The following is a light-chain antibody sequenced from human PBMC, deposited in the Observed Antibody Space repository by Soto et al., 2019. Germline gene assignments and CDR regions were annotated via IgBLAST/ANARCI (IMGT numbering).Light chain of an antibody. V-gene: IGKV3-11*01. Sequence: EIVLTQSPATLSLSPGERATLSCRASQSVSSYLAWYQQKPGQAPRLLIYDASNRATGIPARFSGSGSGTDFTLTISGLEPEDFAVYYCQQRRTFGQGTKLEIK. CDR1: QSVSSY. CDR3: QQRRT. J-gene: IGKJ2*01. CDR2: DAS.